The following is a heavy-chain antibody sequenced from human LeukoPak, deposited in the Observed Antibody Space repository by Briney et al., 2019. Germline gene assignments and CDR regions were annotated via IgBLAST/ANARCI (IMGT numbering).Heavy chain of an antibody. CDR2: IYPGYSDT. Sequence: GESLKISCKGSGYSFSTHWIGWVRQMPGKGLEWVGIIYPGYSDTRYSPSFQGQVTNSPDKFISPAYLQCRRLKTSDPAMYYCAIQARNIWYEEYWGQGTLVTVSS. CDR1: GYSFSTHW. V-gene: IGHV5-51*01. J-gene: IGHJ4*02. CDR3: AIQARNIWYEEY. D-gene: IGHD6-13*01.